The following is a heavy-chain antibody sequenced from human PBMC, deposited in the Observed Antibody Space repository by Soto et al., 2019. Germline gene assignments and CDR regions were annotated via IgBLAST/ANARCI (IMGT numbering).Heavy chain of an antibody. J-gene: IGHJ3*02. V-gene: IGHV1-69*13. CDR2: IIPIFGTA. D-gene: IGHD6-19*01. CDR3: ARDGRSGGWYSLYAFDI. CDR1: GGTFSSYA. Sequence: GASVKVSCKASGGTFSSYAISWVRQAPGQGLEWMGGIIPIFGTANYAQKFQGRVTITADESTSTAYMELSSLRSEDTAVYYCARDGRSGGWYSLYAFDIWGQGTMVTVSS.